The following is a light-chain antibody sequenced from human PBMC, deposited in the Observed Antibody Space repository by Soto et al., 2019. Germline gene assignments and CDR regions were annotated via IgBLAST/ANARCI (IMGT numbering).Light chain of an antibody. CDR1: SSDVGAYDY. CDR2: EIN. J-gene: IGLJ1*01. CDR3: SSFAGSNNFPYV. Sequence: QSFLTQPTSASGSPGQSVTISCTGTSSDVGAYDYVSWYQQHPGKAPKLMIYEINKRPSGVPDRFSGSKSGNTASLTVSGLQAEDEADYYCSSFAGSNNFPYVFGTGTKVTVL. V-gene: IGLV2-8*01.